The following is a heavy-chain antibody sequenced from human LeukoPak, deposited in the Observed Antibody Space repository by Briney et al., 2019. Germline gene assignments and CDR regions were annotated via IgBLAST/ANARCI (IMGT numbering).Heavy chain of an antibody. CDR2: IRSSGSGGST. D-gene: IGHD3-9*01. J-gene: IGHJ4*02. V-gene: IGHV3-21*01. CDR1: GFTFSSYA. CDR3: ARVEDYDILTGFDY. Sequence: GGSLRLSCAASGFTFSSYAMNWVRQAPGKGLEWVSVIRSSGSGGSTYYADSVKGRFTISRDNAKNSLYLQMNSLRAEDTAVYYCARVEDYDILTGFDYWGQGTLVTVSS.